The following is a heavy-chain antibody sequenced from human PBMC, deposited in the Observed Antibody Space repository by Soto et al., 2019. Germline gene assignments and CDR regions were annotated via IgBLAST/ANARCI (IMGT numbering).Heavy chain of an antibody. Sequence: GGYLRLSCAASGFTFSSYAMSWVRQAPGKGLEWVSAISGSGGSTYYADSVKGRFTISRHNSKNTLYLKMNSLRAEDTAVYFCAKLDRWQHFDYWCQGTLVIVSS. D-gene: IGHD6-13*01. CDR3: AKLDRWQHFDY. J-gene: IGHJ4*02. V-gene: IGHV3-23*01. CDR1: GFTFSSYA. CDR2: ISGSGGST.